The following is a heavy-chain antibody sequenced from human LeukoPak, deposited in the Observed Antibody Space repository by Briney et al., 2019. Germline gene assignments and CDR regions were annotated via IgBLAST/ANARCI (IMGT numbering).Heavy chain of an antibody. D-gene: IGHD5-18*01. CDR3: AKDVSLLVVETGACDM. CDR1: GFTLGSYS. Sequence: GRSLRLSCAASGFTLGSYSMNWVRQAPGKGMGWISGISSRAKYTNYADSVKGRFTIARDNAKQSLFLEMNSLRGEDTAIYYCAKDVSLLVVETGACDMWGQGTLVTVSS. V-gene: IGHV3-21*01. CDR2: ISSRAKYT. J-gene: IGHJ3*02.